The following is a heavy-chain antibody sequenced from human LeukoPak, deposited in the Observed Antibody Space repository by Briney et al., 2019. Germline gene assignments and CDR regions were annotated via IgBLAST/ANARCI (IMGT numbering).Heavy chain of an antibody. CDR2: IYTSGST. J-gene: IGHJ5*02. V-gene: IGHV4-4*07. D-gene: IGHD2-2*01. Sequence: SETLSLTCNVSGGSISSDYWNWIRQPAGKGLEWIGRIYTSGSTNYNPSLKSRVTMSVDTSKNQFSLRLSSVTAADTAVYYCARGGFCISTGCQPWFDPWGQGTLVTVSS. CDR1: GGSISSDY. CDR3: ARGGFCISTGCQPWFDP.